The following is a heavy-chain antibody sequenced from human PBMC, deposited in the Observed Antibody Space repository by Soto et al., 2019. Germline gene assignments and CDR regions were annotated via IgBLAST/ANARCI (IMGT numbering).Heavy chain of an antibody. J-gene: IGHJ6*02. V-gene: IGHV4-31*03. CDR2: IYYSGST. Sequence: PSETLSLTCTVSGGSISSGGYYWSWIHQHPGKGLKWIGYIYYSGSTYYNPSLKSRVTISVDTSKNQFSLKLSSVTAADTAVYYCARDSATVTTFYYYGMDVWGQGITVTVSS. CDR3: ARDSATVTTFYYYGMDV. D-gene: IGHD4-17*01. CDR1: GGSISSGGYY.